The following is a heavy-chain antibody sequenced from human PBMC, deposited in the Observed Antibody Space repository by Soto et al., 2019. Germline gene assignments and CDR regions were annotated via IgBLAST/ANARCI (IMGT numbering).Heavy chain of an antibody. CDR2: VYYTGGS. J-gene: IGHJ4*02. CDR1: VCSISSGYYD. Sequence: SETLYLTFTVSVCSISSGYYDWSWIRQPPGKGLEWIAYVYYTGGSYYNPSLKSRATISVDTSKNQFSLKVSSVTATDTAVYYCARDYRSGYDNWGQGILVNVSS. CDR3: ARDYRSGYDN. D-gene: IGHD6-19*01. V-gene: IGHV4-30-4*01.